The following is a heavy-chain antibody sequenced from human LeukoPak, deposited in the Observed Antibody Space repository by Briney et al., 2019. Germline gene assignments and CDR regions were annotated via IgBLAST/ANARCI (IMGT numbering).Heavy chain of an antibody. V-gene: IGHV4-39*07. J-gene: IGHJ4*02. Sequence: SETLSLTCTVSGGSISSSSYYWGWIRQPPGKGLEWIGSIYYSGSTYYNPSLKSRVTISVDTSKNQFSLKLSSVTAADTAVYYCARGPKYYDILTGYRYYFDYWGQGTLVTVSS. D-gene: IGHD3-9*01. CDR2: IYYSGST. CDR3: ARGPKYYDILTGYRYYFDY. CDR1: GGSISSSSYY.